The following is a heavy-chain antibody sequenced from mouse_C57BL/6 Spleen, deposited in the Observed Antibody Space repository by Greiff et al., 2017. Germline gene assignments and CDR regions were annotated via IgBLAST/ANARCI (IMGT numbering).Heavy chain of an antibody. V-gene: IGHV3-6*01. Sequence: EVQVVESGPGLVKPSQSLSLTCSVTGYSITSGYYWNWIRQFPGNKLEWMGYISYDGSNNYNPSLKNRISITRDTSKNQFFLKLNSVTTEDTATYYCARDDYYGSWGQGTLVTVSA. D-gene: IGHD1-1*01. CDR1: GYSITSGYY. J-gene: IGHJ3*01. CDR3: ARDDYYGS. CDR2: ISYDGSN.